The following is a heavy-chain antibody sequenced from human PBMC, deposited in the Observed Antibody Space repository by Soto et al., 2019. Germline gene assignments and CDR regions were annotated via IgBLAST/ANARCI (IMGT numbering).Heavy chain of an antibody. CDR2: IYYSGST. CDR3: ARPSEAWELPGFDY. CDR1: GGSISSSSYY. J-gene: IGHJ4*02. D-gene: IGHD1-26*01. V-gene: IGHV4-39*01. Sequence: SETLSLTCTVSGGSISSSSYYWGWIRQPPGKGLEWIGSIYYSGSTYYNPSLKSRVTISVDTSKNQFSLKLSSVTAADTAVYYCARPSEAWELPGFDYWGQGTLVTVSS.